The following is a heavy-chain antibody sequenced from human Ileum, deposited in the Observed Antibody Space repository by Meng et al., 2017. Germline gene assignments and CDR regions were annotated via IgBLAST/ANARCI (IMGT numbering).Heavy chain of an antibody. D-gene: IGHD6-19*01. CDR3: ARGWYSSGFHS. Sequence: QVQLQQAGPGLVQPSQTPSPPCAISGDSVSSDSGAWNWIRQSPSRGLEWLGRTFYRSKWNDDFAESVKSRITITTDTSKNQFSLQLNSVTPEDTAVYYCARGWYSSGFHSWGQGTLVTVSS. J-gene: IGHJ4*02. V-gene: IGHV6-1*01. CDR2: TFYRSKWND. CDR1: GDSVSSDSGA.